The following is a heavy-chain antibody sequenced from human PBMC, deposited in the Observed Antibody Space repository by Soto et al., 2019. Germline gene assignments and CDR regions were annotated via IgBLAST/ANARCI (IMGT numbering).Heavy chain of an antibody. J-gene: IGHJ4*02. V-gene: IGHV4-59*01. CDR1: GDSINSDN. D-gene: IGHD4-17*01. CDR3: ARRNGDYPRTYYFDY. Sequence: SETLSLTCSVSGDSINSDNWSWIRQSPGKGLEWIGHVTSSGPTYISPSLKGRVTISVDTSKNQFFLSLSSVTAADTAIYYCARRNGDYPRTYYFDYWGQGTLVTVSS. CDR2: VTSSGPT.